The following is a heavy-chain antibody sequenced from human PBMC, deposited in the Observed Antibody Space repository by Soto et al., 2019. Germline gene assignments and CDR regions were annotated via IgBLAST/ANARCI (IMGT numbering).Heavy chain of an antibody. CDR3: ARGYGSGNPYYMDV. CDR2: IWYDGSNK. CDR1: GFTFSSYG. D-gene: IGHD3-10*01. J-gene: IGHJ6*03. Sequence: QVQLVESGGGVVQPGTSLRLSCAASGFTFSSYGMHWVRQAPGKGLEWVAVIWYDGSNKYYADSVKGRFTISRDNSKNTLYLKMNSLRAEDSAVYYGARGYGSGNPYYMDVWGKGTTVTVSS. V-gene: IGHV3-33*01.